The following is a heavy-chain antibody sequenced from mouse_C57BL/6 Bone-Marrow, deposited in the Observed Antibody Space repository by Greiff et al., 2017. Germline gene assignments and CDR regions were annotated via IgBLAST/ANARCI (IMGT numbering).Heavy chain of an antibody. D-gene: IGHD1-1*01. CDR1: GYSFTDYN. Sequence: EVKLQESGPELVKPGASVKISCKASGYSFTDYNMNWVKQSNGKSLEWIGVINPNYGTTSYNQKFKGKATLTVDQSSSTAYMQLNSLTSEDSAVYYCARPLYYGSSFYWYFDVWGTGTTVTVSS. CDR2: INPNYGTT. V-gene: IGHV1-39*01. CDR3: ARPLYYGSSFYWYFDV. J-gene: IGHJ1*03.